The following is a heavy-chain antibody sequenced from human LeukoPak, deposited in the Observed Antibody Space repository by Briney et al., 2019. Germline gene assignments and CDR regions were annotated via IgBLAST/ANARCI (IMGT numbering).Heavy chain of an antibody. V-gene: IGHV3-23*01. Sequence: GGSLRLSCAASGFVFSNHGLSWVRQAPGRGPEWVSGISFTGGTTYYADSVTGRFTVSRDDSKSTLYLEMRSLTVDDTAVYYCALQGSDARMTYWYFDLWGRGTLVTVSS. CDR1: GFVFSNHG. CDR2: ISFTGGTT. D-gene: IGHD2/OR15-2a*01. J-gene: IGHJ2*01. CDR3: ALQGSDARMTYWYFDL.